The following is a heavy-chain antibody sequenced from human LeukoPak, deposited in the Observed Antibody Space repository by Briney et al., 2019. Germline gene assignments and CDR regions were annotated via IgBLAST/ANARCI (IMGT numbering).Heavy chain of an antibody. D-gene: IGHD3-16*01. V-gene: IGHV3-23*01. J-gene: IGHJ5*02. Sequence: GGSLRLSCAASGFTFSSYAMSWVRQAPGKGLEWVSAISGSGGSTYYADSVKGRFTIPRDNSKNTLYLQMNSLRAEDTAVYYCAKDYAPTPYFDPWGQGTLVTVSS. CDR1: GFTFSSYA. CDR3: AKDYAPTPYFDP. CDR2: ISGSGGST.